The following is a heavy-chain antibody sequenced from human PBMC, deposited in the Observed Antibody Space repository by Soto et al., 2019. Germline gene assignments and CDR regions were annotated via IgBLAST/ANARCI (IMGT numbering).Heavy chain of an antibody. V-gene: IGHV3-7*03. CDR2: IKQDGSEK. J-gene: IGHJ4*02. D-gene: IGHD3-3*01. CDR1: GFSFSSYT. CDR3: ARDRITIFGVYFDY. Sequence: GGSLRLSCAASGFSFSSYTMNWVRQAPGKGLEWVANIKQDGSEKYYVDSVKGRFTISRDNAKNSLYLQMNSLRAEDTAVHYCARDRITIFGVYFDYWGQGTLVTVSS.